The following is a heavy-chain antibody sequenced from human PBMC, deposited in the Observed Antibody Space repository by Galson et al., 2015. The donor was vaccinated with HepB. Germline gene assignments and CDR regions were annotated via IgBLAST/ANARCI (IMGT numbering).Heavy chain of an antibody. D-gene: IGHD1-26*01. Sequence: SLRLSCAASGFTFSSYGMHWVRQAPGKGLEYVAVIWYDGSNKYYADSVKGRFTISRDNSKNTLYLQVNSLRAEDTAVYYCAKDAESYSGSYIDYWGQGTLVTVSS. V-gene: IGHV3-33*06. CDR3: AKDAESYSGSYIDY. J-gene: IGHJ4*02. CDR1: GFTFSSYG. CDR2: IWYDGSNK.